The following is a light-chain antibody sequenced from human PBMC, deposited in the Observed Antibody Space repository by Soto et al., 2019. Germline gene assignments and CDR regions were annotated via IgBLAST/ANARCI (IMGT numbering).Light chain of an antibody. CDR2: DVS. CDR1: SSDVGGYNY. J-gene: IGLJ2*01. Sequence: QSAPTQPASVSGSPGQSITASCTGTSSDVGGYNYVSWYQQHPGKAPKLMIYDVSNRPSGVSNRFSGSKSGNTASLTISGLQAEDEADYYCSSYTSSSTVVFGGATKLTVL. CDR3: SSYTSSSTVV. V-gene: IGLV2-14*01.